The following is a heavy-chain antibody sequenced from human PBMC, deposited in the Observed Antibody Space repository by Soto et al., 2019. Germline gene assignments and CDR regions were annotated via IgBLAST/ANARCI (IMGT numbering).Heavy chain of an antibody. CDR3: ARARYCSGGSCYYGMDV. Sequence: GASVKVSCKASGYTFTSYGISWVRQAPGQGLEWMGWISAYNGNTNYAQKLQGRVTMTTDTSTSTAYMELRSLRSDDTAVYYCARARYCSGGSCYYGMDVWGQGTTVTVSS. CDR2: ISAYNGNT. CDR1: GYTFTSYG. J-gene: IGHJ6*02. D-gene: IGHD2-15*01. V-gene: IGHV1-18*01.